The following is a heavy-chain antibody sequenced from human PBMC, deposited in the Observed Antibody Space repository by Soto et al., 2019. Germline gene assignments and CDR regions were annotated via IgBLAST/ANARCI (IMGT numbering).Heavy chain of an antibody. Sequence: GGSLRLSCAASGFTFSSYAMHWVRQAPGKGLEWVAVISYDGSNKYYADSVKGRFTISRDNSKNTLYLQMNSLRAEDTAVYYCARDRAFTYYYDSSGLNFDSWGQGTLVTVSS. J-gene: IGHJ4*02. CDR2: ISYDGSNK. V-gene: IGHV3-30-3*01. CDR3: ARDRAFTYYYDSSGLNFDS. D-gene: IGHD3-22*01. CDR1: GFTFSSYA.